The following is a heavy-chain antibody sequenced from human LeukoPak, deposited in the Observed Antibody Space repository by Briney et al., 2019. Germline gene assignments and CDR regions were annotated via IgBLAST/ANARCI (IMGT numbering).Heavy chain of an antibody. J-gene: IGHJ4*02. CDR1: GGTFSSYA. CDR2: ISYDGSNK. Sequence: SCKASGGTFSSYAISWVRQAPGKGLEWVAVISYDGSNKYYADSVKGRFTISRDNSKNTLYLQMNSLRAEDTAVYYCASRQGSHLSKALDYWGQGTLVTVSS. V-gene: IGHV3-30-3*01. D-gene: IGHD1-26*01. CDR3: ASRQGSHLSKALDY.